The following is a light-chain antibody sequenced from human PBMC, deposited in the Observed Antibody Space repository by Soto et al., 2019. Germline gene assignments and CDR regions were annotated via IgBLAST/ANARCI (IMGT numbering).Light chain of an antibody. CDR1: QSIGTY. J-gene: IGKJ2*01. CDR2: ASS. CDR3: QQSYTTPYT. Sequence: DIQMTQSPSSLSASVGDRVTVTCRASQSIGTYVNWYQQKPGKAPYLLIYASSRLQSGFPSKFSGSGSGTDFTLTSSSLQPEDFATYYCQQSYTTPYTFGQGTKLEIK. V-gene: IGKV1-39*01.